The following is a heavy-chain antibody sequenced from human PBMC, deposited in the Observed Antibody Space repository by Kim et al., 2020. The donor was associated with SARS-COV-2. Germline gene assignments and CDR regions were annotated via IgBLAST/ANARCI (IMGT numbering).Heavy chain of an antibody. J-gene: IGHJ6*02. CDR3: ARDQKWFGETTPYYYYFYGMDV. V-gene: IGHV3-11*01. D-gene: IGHD3-10*01. CDR1: GFTFSDYY. Sequence: GGSLRLSCAASGFTFSDYYMSWIRQAPGKGLEWVSYISSSGSTVYYADSVKGRFTVSRDNAKNSLYLQMSSLSAEDTAVYLCARDQKWFGETTPYYYYFYGMDVWGRGTTVTVSS. CDR2: ISSSGSTV.